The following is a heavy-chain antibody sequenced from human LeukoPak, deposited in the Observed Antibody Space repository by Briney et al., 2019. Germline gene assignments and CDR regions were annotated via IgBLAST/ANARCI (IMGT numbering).Heavy chain of an antibody. CDR3: ARDPDGYSSGWYYFDY. J-gene: IGHJ4*02. V-gene: IGHV6-1*01. CDR1: GDILSSNSAA. D-gene: IGHD6-19*01. Sequence: SQTLSLTCAISGDILSSNSAAWNWIRQSPSRGLEWLGRTYYRSKLYNDYAVSVKSRITINPDTSKNQFSLQLNSVTPEDTAVYYCARDPDGYSSGWYYFDYWGQGTLVTVSS. CDR2: TYYRSKLYN.